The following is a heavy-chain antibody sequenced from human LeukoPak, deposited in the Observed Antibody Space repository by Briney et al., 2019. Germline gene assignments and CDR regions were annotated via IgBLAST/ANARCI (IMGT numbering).Heavy chain of an antibody. V-gene: IGHV3-23*01. D-gene: IGHD6-13*01. J-gene: IGHJ4*02. CDR3: ARGGYIRIAAAGSLFDY. CDR2: ISGSGGST. CDR1: GFTFSTYG. Sequence: PGGSLRLSCVASGFTFSTYGMSWVRQAPGKGLEWVSAISGSGGSTYYADSVKGRFTISRDNSKNSLYLQMNSLRSDDTAVYYCARGGYIRIAAAGSLFDYWGQGTLVTVSS.